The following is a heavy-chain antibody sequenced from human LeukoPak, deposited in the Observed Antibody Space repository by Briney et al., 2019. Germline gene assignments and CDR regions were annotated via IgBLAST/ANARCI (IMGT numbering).Heavy chain of an antibody. CDR2: ISGSGGGT. CDR1: GFTFSNCA. Sequence: GGSLRLSCAASGFTFSNCAMAWVRQAPGKGLEWVSTISGSGGGTYYAGSVKGRFTISRDNSENTLYLQISSLRAEGTAVYYCAGRLPYYFDYYFDYWGQGTLVTVSS. CDR3: AGRLPYYFDYYFDY. V-gene: IGHV3-23*01. D-gene: IGHD2/OR15-2a*01. J-gene: IGHJ4*02.